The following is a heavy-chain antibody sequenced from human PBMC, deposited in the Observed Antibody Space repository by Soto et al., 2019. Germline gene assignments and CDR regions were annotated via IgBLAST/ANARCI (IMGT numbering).Heavy chain of an antibody. D-gene: IGHD3-22*01. CDR3: ARAPVYYYDSSGYYYYYGMDV. CDR1: GFTFSDHY. CDR2: TRNKANSYTT. Sequence: GGSLRLSCAASGFTFSDHYMDWVRQAPGKGLEWVGRTRNKANSYTTEYAAYVKGRFTISRDDSKNSLYLQMNSLKTEDTAVYYCARAPVYYYDSSGYYYYYGMDVWGQGTTVTVSS. J-gene: IGHJ6*02. V-gene: IGHV3-72*01.